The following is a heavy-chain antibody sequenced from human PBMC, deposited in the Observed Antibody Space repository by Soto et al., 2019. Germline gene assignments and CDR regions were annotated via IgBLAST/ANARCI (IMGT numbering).Heavy chain of an antibody. Sequence: EVQLVESGGGLVKPGGSLRLSCAASGFTFSSYSMNWVRQAPGKGLEWVSSISSSSSYIYYADSVKGRFTISRDNSKNSLYQQKNTLKAEEAAVYYWARDQPGYSYGYGLGYWGQGTLVTVSS. D-gene: IGHD5-18*01. CDR3: ARDQPGYSYGYGLGY. CDR1: GFTFSSYS. J-gene: IGHJ4*02. CDR2: ISSSSSYI. V-gene: IGHV3-21*01.